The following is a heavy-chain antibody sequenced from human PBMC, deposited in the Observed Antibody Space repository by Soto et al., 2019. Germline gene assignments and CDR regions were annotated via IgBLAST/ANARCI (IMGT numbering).Heavy chain of an antibody. V-gene: IGHV3-49*03. CDR2: IRSKAYGGTT. CDR3: TRGSLATDAFDI. CDR1: GFTLGDYA. Sequence: GGSLRLSCTASGFTLGDYAMSWFRQAPGKGLEWVGFIRSKAYGGTTEYAASVKGRFTISRDDSKSIAYLQMNSLKTEDTAVYYCTRGSLATDAFDIWGQGTMVTVSS. J-gene: IGHJ3*02. D-gene: IGHD5-12*01.